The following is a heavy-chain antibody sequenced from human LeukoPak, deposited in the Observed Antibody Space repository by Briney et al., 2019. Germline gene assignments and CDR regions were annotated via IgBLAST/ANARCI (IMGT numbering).Heavy chain of an antibody. J-gene: IGHJ6*02. CDR1: GFTFSSYA. CDR2: ISYDGSNK. Sequence: PGGSLRLSCAASGFTFSSYAMHWVRQAPGKGLEWVAVISYDGSNKYYADSVKGRFTISRDNSKNTLYLQMNSLRAEDTAVYYCARGRRDFDWQYYYYGMDVWGQGTTVTVSS. CDR3: ARGRRDFDWQYYYYGMDV. D-gene: IGHD3-9*01. V-gene: IGHV3-30*01.